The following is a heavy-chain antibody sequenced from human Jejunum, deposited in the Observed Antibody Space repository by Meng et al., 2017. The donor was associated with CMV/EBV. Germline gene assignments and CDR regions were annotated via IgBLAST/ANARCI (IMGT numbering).Heavy chain of an antibody. CDR2: IDSGGTT. CDR1: GFPVRPNY. CDR3: ASYQPGVGSRY. D-gene: IGHD3-10*01. J-gene: IGHJ4*02. V-gene: IGHV3-53*01. Sequence: CAASGFPVRPNYMPWVRQAPGKGLEWFSVIDSGGTTHYGDSVKGRFTLSRDTSKNTLYLQMSSLRAEDTAVYYCASYQPGVGSRYWGLGTKVTVSS.